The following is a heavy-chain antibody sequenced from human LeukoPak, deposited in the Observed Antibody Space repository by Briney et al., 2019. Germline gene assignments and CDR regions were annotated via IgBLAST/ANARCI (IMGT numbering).Heavy chain of an antibody. D-gene: IGHD2-2*01. CDR3: ARERGYCSSTSCYPGAFDM. V-gene: IGHV3-53*04. CDR2: IYTGGSI. J-gene: IGHJ3*02. CDR1: GFSFSNNY. Sequence: GGSLRLSCAASGFSFSNNYMSWVRQGPGKGLEWVSVIYTGGSIYYADSVMGRFTISRRNSENTLSLQIDSLRAEDTAVYYCARERGYCSSTSCYPGAFDMWGQGTMVTVSS.